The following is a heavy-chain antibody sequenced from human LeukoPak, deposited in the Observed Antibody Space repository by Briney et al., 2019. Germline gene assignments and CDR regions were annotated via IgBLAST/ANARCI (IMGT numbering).Heavy chain of an antibody. CDR2: INPNSGGT. Sequence: GASVKVSCKASGYTSTGYYMHWVRQAPGQGLEWMGWINPNSGGTNYAQKFQGRVTMTRDTSISTAYMELSRLRSDDTAVYYCARDWGLYSGSYGIDYWGQGTLVTVSS. V-gene: IGHV1-2*02. CDR3: ARDWGLYSGSYGIDY. J-gene: IGHJ4*02. D-gene: IGHD1-26*01. CDR1: GYTSTGYY.